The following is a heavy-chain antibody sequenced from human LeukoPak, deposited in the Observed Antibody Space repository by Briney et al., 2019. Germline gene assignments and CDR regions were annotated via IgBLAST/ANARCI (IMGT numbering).Heavy chain of an antibody. CDR2: ISSGSSYI. V-gene: IGHV3-21*01. CDR1: GFTFSSYS. D-gene: IGHD1-20*01. CDR3: APTITVYYFDY. J-gene: IGHJ4*02. Sequence: PGGSQRLSCAASGFTFSSYSMNWVRQAPGKGLEWVSSISSGSSYIYYADSLKGRFTISRDNAKNSLYLQMNSLRAEDTAVYYCAPTITVYYFDYWGQGTLVTVSS.